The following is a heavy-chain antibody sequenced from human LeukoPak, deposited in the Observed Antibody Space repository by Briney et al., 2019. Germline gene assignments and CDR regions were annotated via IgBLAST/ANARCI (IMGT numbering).Heavy chain of an antibody. V-gene: IGHV3-23*01. CDR2: ISGSGGST. CDR1: GFTFSSYA. Sequence: GGSLRLSCAASGFTFSSYAMSWVRQAPGKGLEWVSAISGSGGSTYYADSVKGRFTISRDNSKNTLYLQMNSLRAEDTAVYYCAKAWDTAMVNPSGRNFDYWGQGTLVTVSS. CDR3: AKAWDTAMVNPSGRNFDY. J-gene: IGHJ4*02. D-gene: IGHD5-18*01.